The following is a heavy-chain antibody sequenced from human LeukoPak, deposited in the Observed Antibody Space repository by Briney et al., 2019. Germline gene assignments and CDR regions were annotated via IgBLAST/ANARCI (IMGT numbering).Heavy chain of an antibody. CDR1: AFCFSSYW. V-gene: IGHV3-7*01. J-gene: IGHJ3*02. CDR2: INQDGREK. CDR3: ARPVPAAISPDAFDI. Sequence: GGSLTLSCAVSAFCFSSYWMSWVRQAPGKGLEWVANINQDGREKYYVDSVNGRFTNSRDNAKNSLYLQMNSLRAEDTAVYYCARPVPAAISPDAFDIWGQGTMVTVSS. D-gene: IGHD2-2*02.